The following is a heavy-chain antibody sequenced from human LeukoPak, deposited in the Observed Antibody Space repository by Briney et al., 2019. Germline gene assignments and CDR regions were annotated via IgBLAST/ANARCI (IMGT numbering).Heavy chain of an antibody. CDR2: IYHSGST. D-gene: IGHD1-26*01. J-gene: IGHJ5*02. Sequence: PSETLSLTCAVSGGSISSGGYSWSWIRQPPGTGLEWIGYIYHSGSTYYNPSLKSRVTISVDRSKNQFSLKLSSVTAADTAVYYCARVWEWFDPWGQGTLVTVSS. V-gene: IGHV4-30-2*01. CDR3: ARVWEWFDP. CDR1: GGSISSGGYS.